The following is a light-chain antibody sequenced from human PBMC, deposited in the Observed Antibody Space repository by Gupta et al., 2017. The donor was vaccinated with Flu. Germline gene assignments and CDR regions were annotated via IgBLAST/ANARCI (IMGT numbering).Light chain of an antibody. J-gene: IGLJ1*01. Sequence: QSALTQPASVSGSPGQSITNSCTGTSSDVGGYNYVSWYQQHPGKAPKLMIYEVSNRPSGVSNRFSGSKSGNTASLTISGLQAEDEADYYCSSYTSSILYVFGTGTKVTVL. V-gene: IGLV2-14*01. CDR3: SSYTSSILYV. CDR2: EVS. CDR1: SSDVGGYNY.